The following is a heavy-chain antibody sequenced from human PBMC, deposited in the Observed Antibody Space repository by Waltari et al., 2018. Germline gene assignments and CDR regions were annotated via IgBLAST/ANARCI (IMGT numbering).Heavy chain of an antibody. Sequence: QVQLQQWGAGLLKPSETLSLTCAVYGGSFSGYYWSWIRQPPGKGLEWIGEINHSGSTNYNPSLKSRVTISVDTSKNQFSLKLSSVTAADTAVYYCATQYSSSSGGYYYYYMDVWGNGTTVTVSS. V-gene: IGHV4-34*01. CDR3: ATQYSSSSGGYYYYYMDV. J-gene: IGHJ6*03. CDR2: INHSGST. CDR1: GGSFSGYY. D-gene: IGHD6-6*01.